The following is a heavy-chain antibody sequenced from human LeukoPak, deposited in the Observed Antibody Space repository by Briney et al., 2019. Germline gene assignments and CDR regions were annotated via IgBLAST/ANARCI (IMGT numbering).Heavy chain of an antibody. CDR1: GFTFSSYW. CDR3: ARSRDGYNRDAFDI. Sequence: GGPLRLSCAASGFTFSSYWMSGVRQAPGKGLEWVANIKQDGSEKYYVDSVKGRFTISRDNAKNSLYLQMNSLRAEDTAVYYCARSRDGYNRDAFDIWGQGTMVTVSS. CDR2: IKQDGSEK. D-gene: IGHD5-24*01. J-gene: IGHJ3*02. V-gene: IGHV3-7*05.